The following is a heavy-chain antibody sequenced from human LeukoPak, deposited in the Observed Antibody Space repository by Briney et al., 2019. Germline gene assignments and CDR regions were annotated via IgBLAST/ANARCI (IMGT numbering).Heavy chain of an antibody. D-gene: IGHD2/OR15-2a*01. V-gene: IGHV5-51*01. CDR1: GFSFATHW. J-gene: IGHJ4*02. CDR2: VYLGDSEPES. Sequence: RGESLKISCKGSGFSFATHWIAWVRLQPEKGLDWMGIVYLGDSEPESIYSPSFQGQVTISVDKSKNTAYLQWGSLQASDTAMYYCMRRESQIPIWGQGTLVTVSS. CDR3: MRRESQIPI.